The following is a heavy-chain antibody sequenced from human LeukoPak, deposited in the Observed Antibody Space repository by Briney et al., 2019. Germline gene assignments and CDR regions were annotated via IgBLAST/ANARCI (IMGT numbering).Heavy chain of an antibody. V-gene: IGHV4-59*01. Sequence: SQTLSLTCTVSGGSISSYYWSWIRQPPGKGLEWIGYIYYSGSTNYNPSLKSRVTISVDTSKNQFSLKLSSVTAADTAVYYCARAGYYYDSSGYSPPDYWGQGTLVTVSS. J-gene: IGHJ4*02. CDR3: ARAGYYYDSSGYSPPDY. D-gene: IGHD3-22*01. CDR2: IYYSGST. CDR1: GGSISSYY.